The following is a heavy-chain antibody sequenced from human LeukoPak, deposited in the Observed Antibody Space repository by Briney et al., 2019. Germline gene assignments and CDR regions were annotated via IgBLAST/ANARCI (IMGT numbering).Heavy chain of an antibody. V-gene: IGHV3-23*01. CDR3: AKGSCSRTSSSCSLAYYYIMDV. CDR2: ISATGGKI. J-gene: IGHJ6*02. CDR1: GFTFSSFG. D-gene: IGHD2-2*01. Sequence: GGSLRLSCAASGFTFSSFGMSWVRQAPGKGLEWVSSISATGGKIYYADSVKGRFTISRDNSGSTLYLEMNSLRGDDTAVYYCAKGSCSRTSSSCSLAYYYIMDVWGQGTTVTVSS.